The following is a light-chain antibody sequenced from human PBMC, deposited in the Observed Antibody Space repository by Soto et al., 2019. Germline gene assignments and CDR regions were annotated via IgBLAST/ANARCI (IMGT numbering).Light chain of an antibody. CDR1: SSDVGGYNY. V-gene: IGLV2-14*01. CDR3: SSYTSSSTL. J-gene: IGLJ1*01. Sequence: QSALTQPASVSGSPGQSITLSCTGTSSDVGGYNYVSWYQQHPGKAPKLMIYDVSNRPSGVSNRFSGSKSGNTASLTISGLQAEDEADYYCSSYTSSSTLFGTGTKIT. CDR2: DVS.